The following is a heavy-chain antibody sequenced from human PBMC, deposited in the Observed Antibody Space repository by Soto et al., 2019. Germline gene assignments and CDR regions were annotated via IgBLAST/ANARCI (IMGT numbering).Heavy chain of an antibody. CDR1: GFTLGYYG. Sequence: QMRLVESGGGVVQPGRSLRLSCLVSGFTLGYYGTHWVRQAPGKGLEWVAHWSYDGVYTAYADSVKGRFTISSDSAKITLFLQMDSLTTDDTAVYYCAKGKRGSSDGMDVWGQGTNVTVSS. D-gene: IGHD3-22*01. CDR3: AKGKRGSSDGMDV. CDR2: WSYDGVYT. V-gene: IGHV3-30*18. J-gene: IGHJ6*02.